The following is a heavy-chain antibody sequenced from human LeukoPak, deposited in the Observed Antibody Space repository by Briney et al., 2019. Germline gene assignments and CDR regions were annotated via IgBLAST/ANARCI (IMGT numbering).Heavy chain of an antibody. J-gene: IGHJ6*02. CDR2: ISGSGGST. V-gene: IGHV3-23*01. Sequence: GGSLRLSCAASGFTFSSYAMSWVRQAPAKGREGVSAISGSGGSTYYADSVKGRSSICRVYSKTALYLKMHSLRAEDTAVYYCAKDGDGGSSRYGMDVWGQGTTVTVSS. CDR1: GFTFSSYA. CDR3: AKDGDGGSSRYGMDV. D-gene: IGHD4-23*01.